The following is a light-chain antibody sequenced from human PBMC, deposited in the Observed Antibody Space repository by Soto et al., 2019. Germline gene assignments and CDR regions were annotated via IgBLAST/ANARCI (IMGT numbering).Light chain of an antibody. J-gene: IGKJ2*01. CDR1: QTISTW. V-gene: IGKV1-5*01. CDR3: QQYNSYSYT. Sequence: DIQMTQSPSTLSASVGDRVTLTCRASQTISTWLAWYQQKPGKAPKLLIYGASSLQTGVPSRFSVSGSGTEFTLTIISMQPDDIATYCCQQYNSYSYTFGQGTKLEIK. CDR2: GAS.